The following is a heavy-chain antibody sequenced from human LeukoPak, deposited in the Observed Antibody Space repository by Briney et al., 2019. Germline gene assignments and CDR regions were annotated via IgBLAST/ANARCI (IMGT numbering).Heavy chain of an antibody. CDR2: INSDGSST. Sequence: GGSLRLSCAASGFTFSSYWMHWVRQAPGKGLVWVSRINSDGSSTSYADSVKGRFTISRDKAKNTLYLQMNSLRAEDTAVYYCARVARSRDGYFDYWGQGTLVTVSS. V-gene: IGHV3-74*01. CDR3: ARVARSRDGYFDY. D-gene: IGHD5-24*01. J-gene: IGHJ4*02. CDR1: GFTFSSYW.